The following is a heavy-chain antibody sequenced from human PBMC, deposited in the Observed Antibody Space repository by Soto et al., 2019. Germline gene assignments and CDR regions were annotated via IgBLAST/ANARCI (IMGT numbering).Heavy chain of an antibody. CDR3: TREGRGGNFAH. CDR1: GGTFSTNG. V-gene: IGHV1-69*12. J-gene: IGHJ4*02. CDR2: IVPIFDKA. D-gene: IGHD1-26*01. Sequence: QVQLVQSGAEVKKPGSSVKVSCKVSGGTFSTNGISWVRQAPGKGLEWMGAIVPIFDKANYAQKFQGRLTITADESTATAYMELSSLTYQYTALFFCTREGRGGNFAHWGQGTLVTVSS.